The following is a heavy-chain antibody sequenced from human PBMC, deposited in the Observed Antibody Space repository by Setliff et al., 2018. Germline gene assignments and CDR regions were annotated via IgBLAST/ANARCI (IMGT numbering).Heavy chain of an antibody. CDR1: GGSISSYY. V-gene: IGHV4-59*01. CDR3: ARDRGGATTRDF. CDR2: IYYKGTT. J-gene: IGHJ4*02. Sequence: SETLSLTCTVSGGSISSYYWSWIRQPPGKGLEWIGYIYYKGTTNYNPSLKSRVTMTRDTSISTAYMELSRLRSDDTAVYYCARDRGGATTRDFWGQGTLVTVSS. D-gene: IGHD1-26*01.